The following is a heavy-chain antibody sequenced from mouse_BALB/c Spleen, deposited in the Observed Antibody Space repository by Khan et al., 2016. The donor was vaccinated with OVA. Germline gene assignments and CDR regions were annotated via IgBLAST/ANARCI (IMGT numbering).Heavy chain of an antibody. J-gene: IGHJ3*01. V-gene: IGHV5-15*02. CDR1: GFTFIDYG. CDR2: ISSVAYSI. Sequence: EMELVESGGGLVQPGGSRKLSCAASGFTFIDYGMAWVRQTPGKGPEWIAFISSVAYSIYYADTVTGRFTISRENAKNTLYLEMSSLSSDDTAMYYCARGGFAYWGQGTLVTVSA. CDR3: ARGGFAY.